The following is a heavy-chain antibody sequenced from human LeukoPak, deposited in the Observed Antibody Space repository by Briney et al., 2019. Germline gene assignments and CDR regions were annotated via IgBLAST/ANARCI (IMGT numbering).Heavy chain of an antibody. D-gene: IGHD2-8*01. Sequence: GASVKVSCKASGYSFTGYYMHWVRQATGQGLEWMGSMNPNRGNTGYAKKFQGRVTMTRTTSTCTAYMELSSLRSEDTDVYYCARGRIVLMVYAINDYYMDVCGKGTTVTVSS. J-gene: IGHJ6*03. CDR2: MNPNRGNT. V-gene: IGHV1-8*02. CDR3: ARGRIVLMVYAINDYYMDV. CDR1: GYSFTGYY.